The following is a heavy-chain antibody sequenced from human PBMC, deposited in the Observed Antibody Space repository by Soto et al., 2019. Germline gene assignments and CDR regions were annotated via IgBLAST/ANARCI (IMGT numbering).Heavy chain of an antibody. D-gene: IGHD6-6*01. V-gene: IGHV1-8*01. CDR2: MNPNSGNT. CDR1: GYTFTSYD. J-gene: IGHJ6*02. CDR3: ARGRADSSSKYYYGMDV. Sequence: QVQLVQSGAEVKKPGASVKVSCKASGYTFTSYDINWVRQATGQGLEWMGWMNPNSGNTGYAQKFQGRVTMTRNTSIGTAYMELSSLRSEDTAVYYCARGRADSSSKYYYGMDVWGQGTTVTVSS.